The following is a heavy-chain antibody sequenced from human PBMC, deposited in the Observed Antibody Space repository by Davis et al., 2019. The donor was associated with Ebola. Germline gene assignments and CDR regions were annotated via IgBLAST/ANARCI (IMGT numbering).Heavy chain of an antibody. CDR2: IKSKTDGGTT. CDR3: TTDVYYYDSSGYHNDAFDI. Sequence: GESLKISCAASGFTFSNAWMSWVHQAPGKGLEWVGRIKSKTDGGTTDYAAPVKGRFTISRDDSKNTLYLQMNSLKTEDTAVYYCTTDVYYYDSSGYHNDAFDIWGQGTMVTVSS. J-gene: IGHJ3*02. CDR1: GFTFSNAW. V-gene: IGHV3-15*01. D-gene: IGHD3-22*01.